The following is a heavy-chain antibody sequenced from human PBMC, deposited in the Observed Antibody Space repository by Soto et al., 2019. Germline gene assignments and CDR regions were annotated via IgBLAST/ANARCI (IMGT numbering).Heavy chain of an antibody. J-gene: IGHJ4*02. CDR1: GGSISSYY. Sequence: SETLSLTCTVSGGSISSYYWSWIRQPPGRGLEWIGYIYYSGSTNYNPSLKSRVTISVDTSKNQFSLKLSSVTAADTAVYYCARSQTTVTSYDYWGQGTLVTVS. CDR2: IYYSGST. CDR3: ARSQTTVTSYDY. D-gene: IGHD4-17*01. V-gene: IGHV4-59*01.